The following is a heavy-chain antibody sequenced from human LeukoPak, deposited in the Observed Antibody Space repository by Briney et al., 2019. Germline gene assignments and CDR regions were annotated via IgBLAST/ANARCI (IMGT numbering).Heavy chain of an antibody. J-gene: IGHJ5*02. V-gene: IGHV4-59*01. D-gene: IGHD3-10*01. CDR2: IYYSGST. CDR1: GGSISSYY. Sequence: SETLSLTCTVSGGSISSYYWSWIRQPPGKGLEWIGYIYYSGSTNYNPSLKSRVTISVDTSKNQFSLKLSSVTAADTAVYYCERASHLGSVRGVINWFDPWGQGTLVTVSS. CDR3: ERASHLGSVRGVINWFDP.